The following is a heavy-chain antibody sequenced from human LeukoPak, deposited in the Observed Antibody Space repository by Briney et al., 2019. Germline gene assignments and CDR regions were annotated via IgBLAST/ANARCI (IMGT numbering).Heavy chain of an antibody. CDR2: ISAYNGNT. CDR1: GYTFTSYG. D-gene: IGHD1-26*01. Sequence: ASVKVSCKASGYTFTSYGTSWVRQAPGQGLEWMGWISAYNGNTNYAQKLQGRVTMTTDTSTSTAYMELRSLRSDDTAVYYCAREFSRVGATKKEWNFDYWGQGTLVTVSS. CDR3: AREFSRVGATKKEWNFDY. J-gene: IGHJ4*02. V-gene: IGHV1-18*01.